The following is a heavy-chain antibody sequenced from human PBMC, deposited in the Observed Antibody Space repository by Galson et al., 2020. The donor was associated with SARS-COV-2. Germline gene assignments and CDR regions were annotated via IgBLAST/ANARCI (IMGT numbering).Heavy chain of an antibody. J-gene: IGHJ3*02. CDR2: ISHSRGT. CDR1: GTSISSGSYS. CDR3: ARLHYGEYAPEAFDI. D-gene: IGHD4-17*01. Sequence: SETLSLNCAVSGTSISSGSYSWNWIRQPPGTGPEWIGYISHSRGTYYNPSLKSRVTISGDRSKNQFSLRLSSVTTADTAVYYCARLHYGEYAPEAFDIWGPGTRVTVAS. V-gene: IGHV4-30-2*01.